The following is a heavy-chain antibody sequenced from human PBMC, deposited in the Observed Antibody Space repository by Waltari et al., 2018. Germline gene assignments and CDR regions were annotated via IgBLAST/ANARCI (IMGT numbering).Heavy chain of an antibody. CDR3: SRSPAGYSRSDY. D-gene: IGHD5-18*01. V-gene: IGHV3-74*01. J-gene: IGHJ4*02. CDR1: GFAVSSDW. CDR2: IDNDGSGT. Sequence: EVRLEESGGGLVQPGGALRLSCAPSGFAVSSDWMHWVRQAPGKGLVWVSRIDNDGSGTTYADSVMGRFTISRDNAKNTVYLEMNSLRAEDTAVYYCSRSPAGYSRSDYWGQGTLVTVSS.